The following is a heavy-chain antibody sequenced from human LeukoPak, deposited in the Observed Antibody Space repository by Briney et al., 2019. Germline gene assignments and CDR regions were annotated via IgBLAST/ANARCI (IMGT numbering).Heavy chain of an antibody. CDR3: ARDGNYYYDSSGYYYPDY. CDR1: GYTFTGYY. J-gene: IGHJ4*02. D-gene: IGHD3-22*01. CDR2: INPNSGGT. V-gene: IGHV1-2*02. Sequence: GASVKVSCKASGYTFTGYYMHWVRQAPGQGLEWMGWINPNSGGTNFAQKFQGRVTMTRDTSISTAYMELSRLRSDDTAVYYCARDGNYYYDSSGYYYPDYWGQGTLVTVSS.